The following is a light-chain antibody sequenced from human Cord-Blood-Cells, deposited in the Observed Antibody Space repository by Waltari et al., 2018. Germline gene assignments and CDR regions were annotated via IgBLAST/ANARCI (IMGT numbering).Light chain of an antibody. J-gene: IGLJ3*02. V-gene: IGLV1-44*01. CDR2: SKE. Sequence: QSVLTQPPSASGTPGQRVTISCSGSSSNIGSNTVNWYQELPGTAPKLLIYSKEQRPSGVPDRCTGSKSGTSASLAISGLQSEDEADYYCAAWDDSLNGRVFGGGTKLTVL. CDR3: AAWDDSLNGRV. CDR1: SSNIGSNT.